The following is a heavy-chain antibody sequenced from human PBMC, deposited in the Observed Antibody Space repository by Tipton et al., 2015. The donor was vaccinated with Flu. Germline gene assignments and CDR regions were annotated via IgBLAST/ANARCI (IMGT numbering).Heavy chain of an antibody. Sequence: TLSLTCTVSGYSISGDYYRGWIRQPPGKGLEWIGSSHHSGGTYYNPSLKSRVTISVDTPKSQFSLRLNSVTAADTGVYYCARHRGTTATTLDWFDPWGQGTLVNVSS. V-gene: IGHV4-38-2*02. D-gene: IGHD4-17*01. CDR2: SHHSGGT. CDR3: ARHRGTTATTLDWFDP. CDR1: GYSISGDYY. J-gene: IGHJ5*02.